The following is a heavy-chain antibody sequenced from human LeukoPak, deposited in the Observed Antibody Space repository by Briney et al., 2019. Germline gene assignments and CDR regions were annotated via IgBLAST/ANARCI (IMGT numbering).Heavy chain of an antibody. V-gene: IGHV1-18*01. CDR2: ISAYNGNT. CDR3: ARCSYDFWSGYYASYYYHYMDV. Sequence: GASVKVSCKASGYTFTSYGISWVRQAPGQGLEWMGWISAYNGNTNYAQKLQGRVTMTTDTATSTAYMELRSLRSDDTAVYYCARCSYDFWSGYYASYYYHYMDVWGKGTTVTVSS. D-gene: IGHD3-3*01. J-gene: IGHJ6*03. CDR1: GYTFTSYG.